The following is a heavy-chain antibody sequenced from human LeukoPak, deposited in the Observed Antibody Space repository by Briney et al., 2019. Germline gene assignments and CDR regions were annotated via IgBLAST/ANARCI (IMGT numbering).Heavy chain of an antibody. CDR2: IYTSGST. D-gene: IGHD2-2*01. CDR3: ARRPGYCSSTSCYNFYYYMDV. V-gene: IGHV4-4*07. Sequence: SETLSLTCTVSGGSISSYYWSWIRQPAGKGLEWIGRIYTSGSTNYNPSLKSRVTMSVDTSKNQFSLKLSSVTAADTAVYYCARRPGYCSSTSCYNFYYYMDVWGKGTTVTISS. CDR1: GGSISSYY. J-gene: IGHJ6*03.